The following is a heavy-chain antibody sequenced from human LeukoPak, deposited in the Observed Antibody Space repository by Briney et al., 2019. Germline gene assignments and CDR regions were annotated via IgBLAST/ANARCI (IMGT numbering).Heavy chain of an antibody. V-gene: IGHV4-38-2*01. CDR3: ARYDYSNYRRWFDP. CDR1: GYSISDAYF. J-gene: IGHJ5*02. D-gene: IGHD4-11*01. Sequence: PSETLSLTRAVSGYSISDAYFWGWIRQPPGKGLEWIGSMYHNGTTYYNPSLRSRVTISFDTSKNQFSLKLSSVTAADTAVYYCARYDYSNYRRWFDPWGQGTLVTVSS. CDR2: MYHNGTT.